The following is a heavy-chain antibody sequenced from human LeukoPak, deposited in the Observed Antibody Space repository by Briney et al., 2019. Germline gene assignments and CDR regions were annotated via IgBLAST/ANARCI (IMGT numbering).Heavy chain of an antibody. J-gene: IGHJ4*02. V-gene: IGHV3-23*01. CDR1: GFTFSSYA. CDR3: AKAADYYDSSGYLFDY. CDR2: IGGAGGST. D-gene: IGHD3-22*01. Sequence: PGGSLRLSCAASGFTFSSYAMSWVRQVPGKGLEWVSAIGGAGGSTYYADSVKGRFTISRDNAKNSLYLQMNSLRAEDTALYYCAKAADYYDSSGYLFDYWGQGTLVTVSS.